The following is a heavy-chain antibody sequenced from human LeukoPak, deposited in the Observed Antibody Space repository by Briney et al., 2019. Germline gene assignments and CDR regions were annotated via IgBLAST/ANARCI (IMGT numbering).Heavy chain of an antibody. D-gene: IGHD3-10*01. CDR2: INSDGSST. V-gene: IGHV3-74*01. CDR3: ARGKWFGELLVVFDY. Sequence: GGSLRLSCAASGFTFSSYWMHWVRQAPGKGLVWVSRINSDGSSTSYADSVKGRFTISRDNAKNTLCLQMNSLRAEDTAVYYCARGKWFGELLVVFDYWGQGTLVTVSS. CDR1: GFTFSSYW. J-gene: IGHJ4*02.